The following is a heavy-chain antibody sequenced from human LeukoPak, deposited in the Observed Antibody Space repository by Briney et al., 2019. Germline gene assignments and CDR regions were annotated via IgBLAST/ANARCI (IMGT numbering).Heavy chain of an antibody. J-gene: IGHJ4*02. CDR1: GFTLSTYW. CDR2: IRQDGSEK. Sequence: GGSLRLSCAASGFTLSTYWMTWVRQAPGTGLEWVANIRQDGSEKYYVDSVKGRFTISRDNAKKLLYLQMNSLRVEDTAVYYCARDRGSSGRLGRFDNWGQGTLVTVSP. D-gene: IGHD6-19*01. CDR3: ARDRGSSGRLGRFDN. V-gene: IGHV3-7*01.